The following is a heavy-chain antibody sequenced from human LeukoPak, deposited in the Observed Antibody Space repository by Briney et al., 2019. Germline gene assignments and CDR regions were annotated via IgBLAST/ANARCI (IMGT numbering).Heavy chain of an antibody. J-gene: IGHJ4*02. CDR1: GFXFSSYG. Sequence: PGRSLRLSCAASGFXFSSYGIHWVRQAPGKGLEWVAVIWYDGSNKYYADSVKGRFTISRDNSKNTLYLQMNSLRAEDTAVYYCARDPYYYDSSGGVDYWGQGTLVTVSS. V-gene: IGHV3-33*01. CDR3: ARDPYYYDSSGGVDY. D-gene: IGHD3-22*01. CDR2: IWYDGSNK.